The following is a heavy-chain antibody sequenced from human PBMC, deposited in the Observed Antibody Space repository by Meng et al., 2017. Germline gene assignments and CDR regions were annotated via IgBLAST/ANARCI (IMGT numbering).Heavy chain of an antibody. CDR3: ARAAALQLPGYFDY. V-gene: IGHV1-69*05. J-gene: IGHJ4*02. CDR1: GGIFSSYA. D-gene: IGHD5-24*01. CDR2: IIPIFGTA. Sequence: SVKVPCKASGGIFSSYAISWVRQAPGQGLEWMGGIIPIFGTANYAQKFQGRVTITTDESMSTAYMELSSLSSGDTAVYYCARAAALQLPGYFDYWGQGTLVTVSS.